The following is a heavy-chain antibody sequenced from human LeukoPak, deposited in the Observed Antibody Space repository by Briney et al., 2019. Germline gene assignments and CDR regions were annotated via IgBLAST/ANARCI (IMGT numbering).Heavy chain of an antibody. CDR1: GYTFTRYG. CDR2: ISTNNGNT. V-gene: IGHV1-18*01. J-gene: IGHJ5*02. Sequence: ASVKVSCKASGYTFTRYGISWVRRAPGQGLEWMGWISTNNGNTNYAQKLQGRVTMTTDTSTSTAYMELRSLRSDDTAVYYCARDLSRWFDPWGQGTLVTVSS. CDR3: ARDLSRWFDP.